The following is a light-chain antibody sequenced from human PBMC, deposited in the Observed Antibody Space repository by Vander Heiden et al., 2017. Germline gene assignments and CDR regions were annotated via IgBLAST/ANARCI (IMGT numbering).Light chain of an antibody. V-gene: IGLV2-11*01. J-gene: IGLJ2*01. CDR2: DVN. CDR1: SSDVGSYDY. Sequence: SALTQPRSVSGSPGPSVTISCTGTSSDVGSYDYVSWYQQHPGKAPKVMIYDVNRRPSGVPDRFSGSKSGNTASLTISGLQAEDEADYYCCSYAGTYSFVFGGGTKLTVL. CDR3: CSYAGTYSFV.